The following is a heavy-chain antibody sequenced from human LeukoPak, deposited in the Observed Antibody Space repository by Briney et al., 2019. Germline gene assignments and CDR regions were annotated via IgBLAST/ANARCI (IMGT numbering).Heavy chain of an antibody. CDR1: GGTFSSYA. J-gene: IGHJ4*02. V-gene: IGHV1-69*04. CDR2: IIPIFGIA. D-gene: IGHD4-23*01. CDR3: ARVSGGNFDY. Sequence: SVKVSCKASGGTFSSYAISWVRQAPGQGLEWMGRIIPIFGIANYAQKFQGRVTITADKSTSTAYIELSSLRSEDTAVYYCARVSGGNFDYWGQGTLVTVSS.